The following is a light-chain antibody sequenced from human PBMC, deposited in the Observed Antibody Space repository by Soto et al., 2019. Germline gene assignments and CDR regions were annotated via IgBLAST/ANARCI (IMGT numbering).Light chain of an antibody. CDR3: SSYAGRSNV. V-gene: IGLV2-8*01. CDR2: EVN. J-gene: IGLJ1*01. Sequence: QSALTQPPSASGSPGQSVAISRTGTSSDVGGYNYVSWYQQHPGKAPKLMIYEVNKRPSGVPDRFSGSKSGNTASLTVSGLQAEDEADYYCSSYAGRSNVFGTGPKVTVL. CDR1: SSDVGGYNY.